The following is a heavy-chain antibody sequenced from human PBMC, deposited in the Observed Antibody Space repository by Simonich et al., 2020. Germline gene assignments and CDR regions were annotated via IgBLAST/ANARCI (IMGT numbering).Heavy chain of an antibody. CDR3: ARLPDY. Sequence: QVQLQESGPGLVKPSETLSLTCTVSGCSISSYYWSWIRQPPGKGLDWIGYIYYSGSTNYNPSLKSRVTISVDTSKNQFSLKLSSVTAADTAVYYCARLPDYWGQGTLVTVSS. V-gene: IGHV4-59*08. CDR2: IYYSGST. CDR1: GCSISSYY. J-gene: IGHJ4*02.